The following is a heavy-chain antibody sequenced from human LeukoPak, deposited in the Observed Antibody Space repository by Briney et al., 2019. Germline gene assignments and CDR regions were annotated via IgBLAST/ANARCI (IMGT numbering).Heavy chain of an antibody. CDR1: GYTFTGYR. D-gene: IGHD6-13*01. J-gene: IGHJ4*02. Sequence: ASVKVSCKASGYTFTGYRMHWVRQVPGQGLEWMAWINPNNGGTNYAQKFQGRVTLTRDTSISTTYMELSSLRSDDTAVYHCATSGSTWYNDYWGQGTLVTVSS. CDR2: INPNNGGT. V-gene: IGHV1-2*02. CDR3: ATSGSTWYNDY.